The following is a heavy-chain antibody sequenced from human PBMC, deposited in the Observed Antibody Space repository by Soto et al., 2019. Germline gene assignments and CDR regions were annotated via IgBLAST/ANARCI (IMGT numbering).Heavy chain of an antibody. V-gene: IGHV4-30-2*01. CDR3: AREVAVAGTYWFDP. J-gene: IGHJ5*02. CDR1: GGSIISGGYS. Sequence: SETLSLTCAVSGGSIISGGYSWIWIRQPPGKGLEWIGYIYHSGSTYYNPSLKSRVTISVDRSKNQFSLKLSSVTAADTAVYYCAREVAVAGTYWFDPWGQGTLVTVSS. CDR2: IYHSGST. D-gene: IGHD6-19*01.